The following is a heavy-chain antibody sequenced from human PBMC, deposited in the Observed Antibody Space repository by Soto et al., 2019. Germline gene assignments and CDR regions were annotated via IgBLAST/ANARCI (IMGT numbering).Heavy chain of an antibody. V-gene: IGHV3-23*01. Sequence: EVQLLESGGGLVQPGGSLRLSCAASGFTFSTYVMVWVRQAPGKGLEWVSAIGGSGGSTYYADSVQGRFTITRDNSKNPLELQKDRLRGEGNALYYCAKDRPGLDFRSGYYGDWFDPWGQGTLVTVSS. CDR2: IGGSGGST. CDR3: AKDRPGLDFRSGYYGDWFDP. J-gene: IGHJ5*02. D-gene: IGHD3-3*01. CDR1: GFTFSTYV.